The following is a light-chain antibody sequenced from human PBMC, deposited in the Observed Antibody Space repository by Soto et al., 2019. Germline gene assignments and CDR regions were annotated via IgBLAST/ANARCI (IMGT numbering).Light chain of an antibody. J-gene: IGKJ4*01. V-gene: IGKV1-39*01. CDR3: QQTYSTPPLT. CDR1: QTISKY. Sequence: DIQMTQSPSSLSASVGDRVTITCRASQTISKYLNWFQQKPGKAPQLLIYAASSLQSGVPSRFRGSGSGTDFTLTISSLQPEDFAIYYCQQTYSTPPLTFGGGTKVEI. CDR2: AAS.